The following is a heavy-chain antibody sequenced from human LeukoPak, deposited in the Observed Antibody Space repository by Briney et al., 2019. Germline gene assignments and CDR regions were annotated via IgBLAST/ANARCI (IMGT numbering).Heavy chain of an antibody. J-gene: IGHJ6*03. CDR1: GGSLTNYY. D-gene: IGHD3-22*01. Sequence: SETLSLTCTVSGGSLTNYYWTWIRQPPGKGLEWIGYIYYSGNTNYNPSLKSRVTISVDRSKNQFSLQLSSVTAADTAVYYCARAPRVYYYDSSGYLYYFYMDVWGKGTTVTISS. CDR3: ARAPRVYYYDSSGYLYYFYMDV. V-gene: IGHV4-59*01. CDR2: IYYSGNT.